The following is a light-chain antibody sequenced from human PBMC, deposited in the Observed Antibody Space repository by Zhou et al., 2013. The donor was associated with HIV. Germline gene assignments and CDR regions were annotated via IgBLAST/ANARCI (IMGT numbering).Light chain of an antibody. Sequence: DIQMTQSPSSLSASVGDRVTITCRASQSISSYLNWYQQKPGKAPKLLIYAGSSLQSGVPSRFSGSGSATEFTLTIANLQPEDVGTYFCQQSYSTPMHTFGQGTKVEIK. V-gene: IGKV1-39*01. CDR2: AGS. CDR3: QQSYSTPMHT. J-gene: IGKJ2*01. CDR1: QSISSY.